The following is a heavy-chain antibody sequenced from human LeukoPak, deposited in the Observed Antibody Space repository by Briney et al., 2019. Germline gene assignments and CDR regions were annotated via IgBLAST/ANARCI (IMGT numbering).Heavy chain of an antibody. CDR2: ISSDGSST. D-gene: IGHD5-24*01. Sequence: PGGSLRLSCAASGFTFSDHWMHWVRQAPGKGLVWVSRISSDGSSTSYADSVKGRFTISRDNAKNTLYVQMNSLRAEDTAVYYCARSSGRWTYNNFLANYHGMDVWGQGTTVTVSS. CDR1: GFTFSDHW. CDR3: ARSSGRWTYNNFLANYHGMDV. V-gene: IGHV3-74*01. J-gene: IGHJ6*02.